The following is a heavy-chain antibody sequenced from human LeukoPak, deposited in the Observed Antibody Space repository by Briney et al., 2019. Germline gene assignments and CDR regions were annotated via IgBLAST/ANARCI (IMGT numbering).Heavy chain of an antibody. Sequence: GGSLRLSCAASGFTFSSYWMSWVRQAPGKGLEWVANIKQDGSEKYYVDSVKGRFTISRDNAKNSLYLQMNSPRAEDTAVYYCARAPKGYQLWFDPWGQGTLVTVSS. J-gene: IGHJ5*02. CDR3: ARAPKGYQLWFDP. CDR1: GFTFSSYW. CDR2: IKQDGSEK. D-gene: IGHD2-2*01. V-gene: IGHV3-7*01.